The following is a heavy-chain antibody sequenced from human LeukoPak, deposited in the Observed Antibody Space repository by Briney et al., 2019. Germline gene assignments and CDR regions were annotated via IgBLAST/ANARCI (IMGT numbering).Heavy chain of an antibody. CDR2: INPNSGGT. D-gene: IGHD3-22*01. CDR3: ARERLPYYYDSSGHAFDI. V-gene: IGHV1-18*01. J-gene: IGHJ3*02. Sequence: ASVKVSCKASGGTFSSYAISRVRQAPGQGLEWMGWINPNSGGTNYAQKFQGRVTMTTDTSTSTAYMELRSLRSDDTAVYYCARERLPYYYDSSGHAFDIWGQGTMVTVSS. CDR1: GGTFSSYA.